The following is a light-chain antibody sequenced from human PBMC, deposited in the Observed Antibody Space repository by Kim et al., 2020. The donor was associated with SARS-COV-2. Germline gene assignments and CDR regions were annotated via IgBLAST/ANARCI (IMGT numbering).Light chain of an antibody. Sequence: DIQVTQSPSFLPASVGDTLTITCRASEYVHIWLDWYQHKPGQVPKLLIEKASQLQSGVPAMFSGSGSGKEFTLTITSLQPNDFATYYCQQYHTHSTFGHGTKVDIK. J-gene: IGKJ1*01. CDR3: QQYHTHST. V-gene: IGKV1-5*03. CDR2: KAS. CDR1: EYVHIW.